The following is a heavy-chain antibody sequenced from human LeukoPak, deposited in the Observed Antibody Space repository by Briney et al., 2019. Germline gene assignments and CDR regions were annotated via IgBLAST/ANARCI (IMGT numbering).Heavy chain of an antibody. Sequence: ASVKVSCKASDYTFTNYDIRWVRQAPGQGLEWMGWISTYNGHTNYAQKFQGRVTVTTDTSTNTAYMELRSLRSDDTAVYYCAKEDSSSWYIFHHFDYWGQGTLVTVSS. CDR2: ISTYNGHT. V-gene: IGHV1-18*01. CDR3: AKEDSSSWYIFHHFDY. CDR1: DYTFTNYD. D-gene: IGHD6-13*01. J-gene: IGHJ4*02.